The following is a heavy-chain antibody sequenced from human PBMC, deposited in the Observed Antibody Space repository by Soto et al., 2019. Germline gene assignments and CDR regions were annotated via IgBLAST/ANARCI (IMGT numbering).Heavy chain of an antibody. V-gene: IGHV3-72*01. CDR3: ARDGRSYGGYFDY. CDR1: GFSFSDHY. Sequence: PGGSLRLSCAASGFSFSDHYMDWVRQAPGKGLEWVGRTRDRANSYTTEYAASVRGRFTISRDDSKSSLYLQMNSLKPEDTAVYYCARDGRSYGGYFDYWGQGTLVTSPQ. CDR2: TRDRANSYTT. D-gene: IGHD1-26*01. J-gene: IGHJ4*02.